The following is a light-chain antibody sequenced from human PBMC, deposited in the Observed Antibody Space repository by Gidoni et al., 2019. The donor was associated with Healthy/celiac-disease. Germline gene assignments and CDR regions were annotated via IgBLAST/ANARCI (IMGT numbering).Light chain of an antibody. CDR1: QSISNY. CDR3: QQSYSLLT. CDR2: AAS. J-gene: IGKJ4*01. V-gene: IGKV1-39*01. Sequence: DIQMTQSPSSLSASVGDRVTITCRASQSISNYLNWYQQKPGKAPKLLIYAASSLQSGVPSRFSGSGSGKDFTLTISSLQPADFATYYCQQSYSLLTFGGGTKVEIK.